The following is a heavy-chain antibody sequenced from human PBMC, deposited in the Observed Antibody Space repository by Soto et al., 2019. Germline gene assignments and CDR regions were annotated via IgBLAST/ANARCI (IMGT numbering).Heavy chain of an antibody. Sequence: SVKVSCQASGGTFSSYAISWVRQAPGQGLEWMGVIIPIFGTANYAQKFQGRVTITADESASTAYMELGSLRSEDTAVYYCARVTSSGMYEWPYYYGMDVGGQGPTVTVSS. D-gene: IGHD6-19*01. J-gene: IGHJ6*02. V-gene: IGHV1-69*13. CDR3: ARVTSSGMYEWPYYYGMDV. CDR1: GGTFSSYA. CDR2: IIPIFGTA.